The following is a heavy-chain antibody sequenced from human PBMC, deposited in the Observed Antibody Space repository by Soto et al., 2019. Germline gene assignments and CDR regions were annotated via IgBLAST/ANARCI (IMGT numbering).Heavy chain of an antibody. CDR2: SNHGGST. J-gene: IGHJ5*02. V-gene: IGHV4-34*01. CDR1: NGSLSGHY. Sequence: SETLSLTRAVFNGSLSGHYWSWIRQPPGKGPEWIGESNHGGSTNYNPSLRSRLTISVDTSKNQFSLRLRSVTAADTAVYYCARGSRSLYYYDTSASNYFGPWGQGTLVTVSS. D-gene: IGHD3-22*01. CDR3: ARGSRSLYYYDTSASNYFGP.